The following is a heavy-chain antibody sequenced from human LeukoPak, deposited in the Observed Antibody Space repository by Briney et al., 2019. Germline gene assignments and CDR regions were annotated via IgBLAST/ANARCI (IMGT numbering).Heavy chain of an antibody. Sequence: GGSLRLSCAASGFTFSSYAMSWVRQAPGKGLEWVAFINSGSSTIYYADSVKGRFTISRDNAKNSLILQMNSLRAEDTAVYYCARDLLITMIVNMDVWGKGTTVTVSS. D-gene: IGHD3-22*01. V-gene: IGHV3-48*01. CDR3: ARDLLITMIVNMDV. J-gene: IGHJ6*03. CDR2: INSGSSTI. CDR1: GFTFSSYA.